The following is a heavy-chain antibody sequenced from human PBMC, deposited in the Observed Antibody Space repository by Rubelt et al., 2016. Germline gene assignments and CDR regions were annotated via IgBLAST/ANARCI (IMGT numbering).Heavy chain of an antibody. V-gene: IGHV4-38-2*02. CDR1: GYFISSGYY. D-gene: IGHD3-3*01. CDR2: IHHSGTT. Sequence: QVQLQESGPGLVKPSETLSLICTVSGYFISSGYYWGWIRQSPGKGLEWIASIHHSGTTYFHPSLKSRITISVDTSNNQFSLKLSSGTAADTAVYYCAREVYDSKRGHFDYWGQGTLVTDSS. CDR3: AREVYDSKRGHFDY. J-gene: IGHJ4*02.